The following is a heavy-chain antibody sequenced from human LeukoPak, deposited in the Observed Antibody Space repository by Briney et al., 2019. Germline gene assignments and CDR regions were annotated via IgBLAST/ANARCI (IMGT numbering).Heavy chain of an antibody. D-gene: IGHD3-22*01. Sequence: SETLSLTCTVYGGSFSGYYWSWIRQPAGKGLEWIGRIYTSGSTNYNPSLKSRVTISVDTSKNQFSLKLSSVTAADTAVYYCARAYYYDSSGYYLLIPGAFDIWGQGTMVTVSS. CDR1: GGSFSGYY. CDR3: ARAYYYDSSGYYLLIPGAFDI. CDR2: IYTSGST. J-gene: IGHJ3*02. V-gene: IGHV4-4*07.